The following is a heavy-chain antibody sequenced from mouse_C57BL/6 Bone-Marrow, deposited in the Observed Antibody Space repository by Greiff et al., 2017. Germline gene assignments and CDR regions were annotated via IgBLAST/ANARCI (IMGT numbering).Heavy chain of an antibody. Sequence: QVQLQQPGAELVKPGASVKLSCKASGYTFTSYWMHWVKQRPGQGLEWIGMIHPNSGSTNYNEKFKSKATLTVDRSSSTACMQLRSEASEDSAGENCARGTGTDDYWGQGTTLTVSS. D-gene: IGHD4-1*01. V-gene: IGHV1-64*01. J-gene: IGHJ2*01. CDR3: ARGTGTDDY. CDR2: IHPNSGST. CDR1: GYTFTSYW.